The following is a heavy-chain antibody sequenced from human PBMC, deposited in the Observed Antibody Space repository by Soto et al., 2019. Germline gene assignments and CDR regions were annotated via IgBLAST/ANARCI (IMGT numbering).Heavy chain of an antibody. J-gene: IGHJ4*02. V-gene: IGHV4-34*01. CDR3: ARDKITGLFDY. Sequence: QVQLQQWGAGLLKPSETLSLTCAVYGGSFSGYYWTWIRQPPGTGLEWIGEINHSGSTNYNPSLKSRVTISVDTSKNQFSMKLPSVTAAAPAVYSGARDKITGLFDYWGRGTLVTVSS. CDR2: INHSGST. CDR1: GGSFSGYY. D-gene: IGHD2-8*02.